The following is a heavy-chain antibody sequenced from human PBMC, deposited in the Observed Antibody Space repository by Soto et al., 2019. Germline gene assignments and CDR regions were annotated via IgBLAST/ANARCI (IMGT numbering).Heavy chain of an antibody. V-gene: IGHV1-69*01. Sequence: QVQLVQSGAEMKKPGSSVTVSCKASGGTFKNFTFNWVRQASGQGLEWMGGIMPISGTPNYAQKFQDILTISADEPTSTVYMELSSLTSDDTAIYYCTRGVAVAGTTPLRFDLWGQGTLVTVSS. D-gene: IGHD6-19*01. CDR3: TRGVAVAGTTPLRFDL. CDR2: IMPISGTP. CDR1: GGTFKNFT. J-gene: IGHJ4*02.